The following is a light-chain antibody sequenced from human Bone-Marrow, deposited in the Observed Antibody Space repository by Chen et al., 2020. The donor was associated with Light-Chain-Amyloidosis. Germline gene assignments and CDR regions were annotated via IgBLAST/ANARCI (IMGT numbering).Light chain of an antibody. CDR3: QVWDRSSDRPV. Sequence: SYVLTQPSSVSVAPGQTATIACGGNNIGSTSVHWYQQTPGQAPLLVVYDDSDRPSGIPERLSGSSSGNTATLTISRDEAGGEADYCCQVWDRSSDRPVFGGGTKLTVL. V-gene: IGLV3-21*02. J-gene: IGLJ3*02. CDR1: NIGSTS. CDR2: DDS.